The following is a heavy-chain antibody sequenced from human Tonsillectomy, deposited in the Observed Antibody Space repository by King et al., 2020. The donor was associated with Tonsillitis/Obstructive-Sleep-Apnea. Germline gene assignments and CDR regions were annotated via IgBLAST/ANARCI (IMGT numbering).Heavy chain of an antibody. Sequence: TLKESGPTLVKPTQTLTLTCTASGFSLTTRGVGVGWIRQPPGKALEWLALVYWDDDKRYSPSLKRRLTITRDTSRNQVLLTMTNMDPVDTATYYCAHTGWDGPYYFDYWGQGTLVTVSS. CDR1: GFSLTTRGVG. CDR3: AHTGWDGPYYFDY. V-gene: IGHV2-5*02. D-gene: IGHD6-19*01. J-gene: IGHJ4*02. CDR2: VYWDDDK.